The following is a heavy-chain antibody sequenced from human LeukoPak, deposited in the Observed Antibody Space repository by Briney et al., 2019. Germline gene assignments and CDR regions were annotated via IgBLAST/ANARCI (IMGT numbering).Heavy chain of an antibody. Sequence: SETLSLTCTVSGGSISSYYWSWIRQPPGKGLEWVGYIYYCGSTNYNPSLKSRVTISVDTSKNQFSLKLSSVTAADTAVYYCARRVVVVPAAKVAWFDPWGQGTLVTVSS. CDR3: ARRVVVVPAAKVAWFDP. D-gene: IGHD2-2*01. J-gene: IGHJ5*02. CDR2: IYYCGST. CDR1: GGSISSYY. V-gene: IGHV4-59*08.